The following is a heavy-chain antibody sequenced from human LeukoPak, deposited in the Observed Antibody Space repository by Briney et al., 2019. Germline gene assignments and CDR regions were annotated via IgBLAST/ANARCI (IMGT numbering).Heavy chain of an antibody. CDR2: IYYSGST. CDR1: GGSISSSSYY. J-gene: IGHJ6*02. D-gene: IGHD3-10*01. CDR3: AETSIWFGELFTFYGMDV. V-gene: IGHV4-39*01. Sequence: SSETLSLTCTVSGGSISSSSYYWGWVRQPPGKGLEWIGSIYYSGSTYYNPSLKSRVTISVDTSKNQFSLKLSSVTAADTAVYYCAETSIWFGELFTFYGMDVWGQGTTVTVSS.